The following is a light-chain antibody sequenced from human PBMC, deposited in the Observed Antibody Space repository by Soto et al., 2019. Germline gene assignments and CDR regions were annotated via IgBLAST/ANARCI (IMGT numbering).Light chain of an antibody. J-gene: IGLJ1*01. CDR1: KNDVGFYKY. CDR2: EDD. V-gene: IGLV2-23*01. Sequence: QSVLTQPASVSGSPGQSITLSCTGTKNDVGFYKYVSWYQRHPGSAPTLLIFEDDQRPSGVSSRFSASKSGNTASLTISGLQAEDEAEYTCCSYAGSSTYVFASGTKVIVL. CDR3: CSYAGSSTYV.